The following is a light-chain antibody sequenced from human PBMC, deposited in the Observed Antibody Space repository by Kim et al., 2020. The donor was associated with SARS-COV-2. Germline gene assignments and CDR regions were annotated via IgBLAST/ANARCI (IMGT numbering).Light chain of an antibody. V-gene: IGKV1-6*01. CDR1: QGIRND. J-gene: IGKJ1*01. Sequence: ASVGDRLTITCRASQGIRNDLSWYQQKPGKAPKLLIYAASSLQGGVPSRFSGSGSGTDFTLTIYSLQPEDSATYYCLQDYNSPWTFGQGTKVDIK. CDR3: LQDYNSPWT. CDR2: AAS.